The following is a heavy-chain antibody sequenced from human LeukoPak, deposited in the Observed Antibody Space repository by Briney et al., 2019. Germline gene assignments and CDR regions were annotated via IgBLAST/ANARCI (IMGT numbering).Heavy chain of an antibody. V-gene: IGHV1-46*01. CDR2: INPSGGST. D-gene: IGHD6-13*01. CDR3: ARDRRRYSSSWYPDWFDP. CDR1: GYTFTSYY. Sequence: ASVKVSCKASGYTFTSYYMYWVRQAPGQGLEWMGIINPSGGSTSYAQKFQGRVTMTRDTSTSTAYMELSSLRSEDTAVYYCARDRRRYSSSWYPDWFDPWGQGTLVTVSS. J-gene: IGHJ5*02.